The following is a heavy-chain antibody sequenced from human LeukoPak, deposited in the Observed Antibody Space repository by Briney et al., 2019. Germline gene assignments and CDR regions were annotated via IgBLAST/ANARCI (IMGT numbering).Heavy chain of an antibody. Sequence: VAPVKVSCKASGYTFTSYGISWVRQAPGQGLEWMGWISAYNGNTNYAQKLQGRVTMTTDTSTSTAYMELRSLRSDDTAVYYCARPAPLYSSGWYYFDYWGQGTLVTVSS. CDR2: ISAYNGNT. D-gene: IGHD6-19*01. J-gene: IGHJ4*02. CDR3: ARPAPLYSSGWYYFDY. CDR1: GYTFTSYG. V-gene: IGHV1-18*01.